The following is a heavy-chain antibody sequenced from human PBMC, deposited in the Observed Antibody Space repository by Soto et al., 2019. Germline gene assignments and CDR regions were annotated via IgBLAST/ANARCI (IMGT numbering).Heavy chain of an antibody. CDR3: AREDDGGDSLDV. CDR1: EDSISREYYH. CDR2: IHHSGSI. J-gene: IGHJ6*02. Sequence: TPSLTCTVSEDSISREYYHWTWIRQSPGKGLEWIGYIHHSGSILYNPSLKSRVTISVDTSKNQFSLHLTSVTAADTAVYFCAREDDGGDSLDVWGQGTTVTVSS. D-gene: IGHD2-21*02. V-gene: IGHV4-30-4*08.